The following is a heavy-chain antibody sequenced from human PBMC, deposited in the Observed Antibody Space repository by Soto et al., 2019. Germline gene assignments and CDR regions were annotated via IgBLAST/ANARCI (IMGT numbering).Heavy chain of an antibody. CDR3: ARDPRSITGTTSSEDFQH. J-gene: IGHJ1*01. CDR1: GGSFSSDA. Sequence: QVHLVQSGPEVREPGSSVKVSCKASGGSFSSDAITWVRQAPGQGLEWMGGIIPLLGITDYGQKFQGRITIAADESTGTAYMDLRGLRSEDTAVYYCARDPRSITGTTSSEDFQHWGQGTLVSVSS. D-gene: IGHD1-20*01. CDR2: IIPLLGIT. V-gene: IGHV1-69*01.